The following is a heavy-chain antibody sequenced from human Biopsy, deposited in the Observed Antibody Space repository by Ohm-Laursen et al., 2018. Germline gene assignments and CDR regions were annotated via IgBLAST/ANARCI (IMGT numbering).Heavy chain of an antibody. D-gene: IGHD3-10*01. Sequence: SLRLSCSASGFTFSSYGIHWVRQAPGKGLEWVAVIWYDGSNKYSADSVKGRFSISRDNSKNTVYLQMNSLRAADTAVYYCARDRYYGSESYYSHYNMYVWGQGTTVSVSS. J-gene: IGHJ6*02. CDR1: GFTFSSYG. V-gene: IGHV3-33*01. CDR3: ARDRYYGSESYYSHYNMYV. CDR2: IWYDGSNK.